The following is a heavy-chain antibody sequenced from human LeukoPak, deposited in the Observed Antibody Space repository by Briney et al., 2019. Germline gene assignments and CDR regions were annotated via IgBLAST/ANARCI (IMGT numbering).Heavy chain of an antibody. CDR2: IYHTGST. D-gene: IGHD4-23*01. CDR3: VRSNPLGSNLLFDS. V-gene: IGHV4-59*01. CDR1: GGSLNIDY. Sequence: PSETLSLTCTVSGGSLNIDYWSWIRQSPGQGLQWFGYIYHTGSTSYNLSLKSRVSISVDTSKNQFTLRLTTVTSADTAVYSCVRSNPLGSNLLFDSWGQGALVTVSS. J-gene: IGHJ4*02.